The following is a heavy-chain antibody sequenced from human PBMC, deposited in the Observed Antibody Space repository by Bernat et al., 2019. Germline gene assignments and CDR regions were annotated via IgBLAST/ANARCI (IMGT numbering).Heavy chain of an antibody. D-gene: IGHD6-13*01. CDR3: ARDSTHGKLDP. Sequence: EVHLVESGGGLVQPGGSLRLSCAASGFTFSSSWMHWVRQSPGKGLVWVSRINSDGSTSIYADSVKGRFTISRDNAKNTLYLQMNSLGAEDTAVYYCARDSTHGKLDPWGQGTLVTVSS. CDR1: GFTFSSSW. J-gene: IGHJ5*02. V-gene: IGHV3-74*01. CDR2: INSDGSTS.